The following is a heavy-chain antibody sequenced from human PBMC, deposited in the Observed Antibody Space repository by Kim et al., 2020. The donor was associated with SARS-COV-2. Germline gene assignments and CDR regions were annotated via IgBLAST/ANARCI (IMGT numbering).Heavy chain of an antibody. CDR2: INPNSGGT. J-gene: IGHJ4*02. CDR1: GYTFTGYY. D-gene: IGHD6-6*01. CDR3: ARDGYSSSSILDY. V-gene: IGHV1-2*06. Sequence: ASVKVSCKASGYTFTGYYMHWVRQAPGQGLEWMGRINPNSGGTNYAQKFQGRVTMTRDTSISTAYMELSRLRSDDTAVYYCARDGYSSSSILDYWGQGTLVTVSS.